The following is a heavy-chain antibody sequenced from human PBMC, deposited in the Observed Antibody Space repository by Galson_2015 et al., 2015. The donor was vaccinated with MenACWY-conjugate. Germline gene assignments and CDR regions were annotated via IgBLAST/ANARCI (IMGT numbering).Heavy chain of an antibody. V-gene: IGHV3-7*01. CDR2: IKQDGSEK. CDR3: AKSRGASFYFDS. D-gene: IGHD1-26*01. CDR1: GFTFSSYW. Sequence: SLRLSCAASGFTFSSYWMSWVRQAPGKGLEWVATIKQDGSEKYYVDSVKGRFTISRDNAKNSLFLQMNSLRDEDTAVFYCAKSRGASFYFDSWGQGTLVTVSS. J-gene: IGHJ4*02.